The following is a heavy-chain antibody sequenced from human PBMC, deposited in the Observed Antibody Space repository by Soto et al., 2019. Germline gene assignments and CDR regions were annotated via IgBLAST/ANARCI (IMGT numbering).Heavy chain of an antibody. CDR1: GFTFSSYA. CDR2: ISGSGGST. V-gene: IGHV3-23*01. J-gene: IGHJ6*03. CDR3: AKARGDFWSGYYYYYYMDV. Sequence: PGGSLRLSCAASGFTFSSYAMSWVRQAPGKGLEWVSAISGSGGSTYYADSVKGRFTISRDNSKNTLYLQMNSLRAEDTAVYYCAKARGDFWSGYYYYYYMDVWGKGTTVTVSS. D-gene: IGHD3-3*01.